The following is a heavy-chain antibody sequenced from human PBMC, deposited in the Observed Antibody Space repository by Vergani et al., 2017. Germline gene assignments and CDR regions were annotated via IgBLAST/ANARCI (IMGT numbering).Heavy chain of an antibody. Sequence: EVQLVESGGGLVQPGGSLRLSCAASGFTFSSFWMHWVRQAPGRGLVWVSRINSDGNSTSYADSVKCRFTISRDNAKNTLYLQMNSLSAVDTAVYYCARVEVTTYAEYFQHWGQGTLVTVSS. CDR2: INSDGNST. CDR3: ARVEVTTYAEYFQH. D-gene: IGHD4-17*01. CDR1: GFTFSSFW. V-gene: IGHV3-74*01. J-gene: IGHJ1*01.